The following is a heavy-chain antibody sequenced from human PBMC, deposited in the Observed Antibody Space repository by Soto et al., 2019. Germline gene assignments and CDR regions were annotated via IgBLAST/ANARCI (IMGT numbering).Heavy chain of an antibody. J-gene: IGHJ4*02. CDR3: ARVPMTGIAARLEVPGPFDY. Sequence: SVKVSCKASGGTFSSYAISWVRQAPGQGLEWMGGIIPIFGTANYAQKFQGRVTITADESTSTAYMELSSLRSEDTAVYYCARVPMTGIAARLEVPGPFDYWGQGTLVTV. CDR1: GGTFSSYA. D-gene: IGHD6-6*01. V-gene: IGHV1-69*13. CDR2: IIPIFGTA.